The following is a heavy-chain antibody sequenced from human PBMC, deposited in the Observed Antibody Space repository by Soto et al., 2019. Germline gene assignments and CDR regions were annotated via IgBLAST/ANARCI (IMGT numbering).Heavy chain of an antibody. D-gene: IGHD6-19*01. Sequence: EVQLVESGGGLVQPGMSLRLSCVASGSTIDDSTMHWVRQVPGKGLEWVSGISWNGVSTDYAESVKGRFTISRDNRKNSLYLQMNSLRAEDTALYYCAALKSNSGWTGPDYWGQGTLVTVSS. V-gene: IGHV3-9*01. J-gene: IGHJ4*02. CDR1: GSTIDDST. CDR2: ISWNGVST. CDR3: AALKSNSGWTGPDY.